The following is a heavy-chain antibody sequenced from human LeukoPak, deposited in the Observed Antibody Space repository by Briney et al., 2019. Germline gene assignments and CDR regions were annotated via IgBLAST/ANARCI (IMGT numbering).Heavy chain of an antibody. CDR2: ISSDSSTI. J-gene: IGHJ4*02. Sequence: GGSLRLSCAASGFTISSYSMSWVRQAPGKGLEWVSYISSDSSTIFYADSVKGRFTISRDNVKNSLFLQLNSLRDEDTAVYYCARDEDAFGGQGTLVTVSS. CDR3: ARDEDAF. CDR1: GFTISSYS. V-gene: IGHV3-48*02.